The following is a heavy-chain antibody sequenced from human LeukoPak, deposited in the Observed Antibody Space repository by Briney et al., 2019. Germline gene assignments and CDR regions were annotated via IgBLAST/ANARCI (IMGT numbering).Heavy chain of an antibody. J-gene: IGHJ4*02. CDR3: AREGAYYDILTGYPTLYYFDY. CDR2: IYYSGST. CDR1: GGSISSYY. V-gene: IGHV4-59*01. D-gene: IGHD3-9*01. Sequence: SETLSLTCTVSGGSISSYYWSWIRQPPGKGLEWIGYIYYSGSTNYNPSLKSRVTISVDTSKNQFSLKLSSVTAADTAVYYCAREGAYYDILTGYPTLYYFDYWGQGTLVTVSS.